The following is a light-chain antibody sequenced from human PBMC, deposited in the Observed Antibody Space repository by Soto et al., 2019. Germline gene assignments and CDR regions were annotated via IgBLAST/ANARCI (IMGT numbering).Light chain of an antibody. CDR1: QSVDSTY. V-gene: IGKV3-20*01. CDR3: QYYDSFRT. CDR2: GAS. Sequence: EIVLTQSPGTLSLSPGERATLSCRASQSVDSTYLTWYQQKPGQAPRLLIYGASGRATGIPDRLSGSGSGTDFTLTISRLEPEDYAVYFCQYYDSFRTFGQGTKVEI. J-gene: IGKJ1*01.